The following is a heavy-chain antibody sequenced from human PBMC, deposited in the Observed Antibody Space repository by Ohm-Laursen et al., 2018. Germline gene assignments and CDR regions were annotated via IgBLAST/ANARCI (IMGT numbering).Heavy chain of an antibody. CDR1: GGSFSGYY. CDR3: ASGHYGDLKYFDY. J-gene: IGHJ4*02. V-gene: IGHV4-34*01. D-gene: IGHD4-17*01. CDR2: INHSGGT. Sequence: SDTLSLTCAVYGGSFSGYYWSWIRQPPGKGLEWIGEINHSGGTNYNPSLKSRVTISVDTSKNQFSLKLSSVTAADTAVYYCASGHYGDLKYFDYWGQGTLVTVSS.